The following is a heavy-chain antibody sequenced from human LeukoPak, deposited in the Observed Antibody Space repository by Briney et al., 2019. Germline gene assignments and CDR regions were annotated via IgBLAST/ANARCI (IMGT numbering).Heavy chain of an antibody. CDR3: ARDGVYGSGTLFLYYFDS. CDR2: MNPNSGNT. V-gene: IGHV1-8*03. J-gene: IGHJ4*02. CDR1: GYTFTSYD. D-gene: IGHD3-10*01. Sequence: ASVKVSCKASGYTFTSYDINWVRQATGQGLEWMGWMNPNSGNTGYAQKFQGRVTITRNTSISTAYMELSSLRSDDTAVYYCARDGVYGSGTLFLYYFDSWGQGTLVTVSS.